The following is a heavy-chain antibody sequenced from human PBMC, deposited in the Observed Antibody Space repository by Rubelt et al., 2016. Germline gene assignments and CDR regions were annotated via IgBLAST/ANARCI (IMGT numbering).Heavy chain of an antibody. J-gene: IGHJ6*03. CDR2: IYSSGST. D-gene: IGHD3-22*01. Sequence: QLQLQESGPGLVKPSETLSLTCTVSGGSISSSSYYWGWIRQPPGTGLEWIGSIYSSGSTYYNPSLKSRVTISVDTSKNRFSLRVGSVTAGDTAVYYCARAVSYYDSSGYGYYYYMDVWGKGTTVTVSS. CDR3: ARAVSYYDSSGYGYYYYMDV. CDR1: GGSISSSSYY. V-gene: IGHV4-39*07.